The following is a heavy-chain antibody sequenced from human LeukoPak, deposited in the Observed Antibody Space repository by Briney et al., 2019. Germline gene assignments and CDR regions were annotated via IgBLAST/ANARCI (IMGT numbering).Heavy chain of an antibody. J-gene: IGHJ4*02. CDR3: ARGDGYNFDY. V-gene: IGHV4-59*01. D-gene: IGHD5-24*01. CDR1: GGSISSYY. Sequence: SETLSLTCTVSGGSISSYYWSWIRQPPGKGLEWIGYIYYSGSTNYNPSLKSRVTISVDTSKNQFSLKLSSVTAADTAVYYCARGDGYNFDYWGQGTLVTVSS. CDR2: IYYSGST.